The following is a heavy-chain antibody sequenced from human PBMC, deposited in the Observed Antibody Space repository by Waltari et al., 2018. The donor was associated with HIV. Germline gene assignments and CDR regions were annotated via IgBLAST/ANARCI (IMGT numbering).Heavy chain of an antibody. CDR1: GFTFSRYS. J-gene: IGHJ4*02. V-gene: IGHV3-21*01. D-gene: IGHD3-22*01. CDR3: ARDKAITMIVGYYFDY. CDR2: ISSSSSYI. Sequence: EVQLVESGGGLVKPGGSLRLSCAASGFTFSRYSMNWVRQAPGKGVEGVSSISSSSSYIYYADSVKGRFTISRDNAKNSLYLQMNSLRAEDTAVYYCARDKAITMIVGYYFDYWGQGTLVTVSS.